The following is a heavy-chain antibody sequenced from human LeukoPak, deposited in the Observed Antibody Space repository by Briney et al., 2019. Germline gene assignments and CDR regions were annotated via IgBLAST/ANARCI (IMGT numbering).Heavy chain of an antibody. CDR1: GGSISSYH. Sequence: SETLSLTCTVSGGSISSYHWSWIRQPPGKGLEWIGYIYYSGSTNYNPSLKSRVTISVDTSKNQFSLKLSSVTAADAAVYYCASSVDTAMVADAFDIWGQGTMVTVSS. CDR2: IYYSGST. D-gene: IGHD5-18*01. V-gene: IGHV4-59*01. J-gene: IGHJ3*02. CDR3: ASSVDTAMVADAFDI.